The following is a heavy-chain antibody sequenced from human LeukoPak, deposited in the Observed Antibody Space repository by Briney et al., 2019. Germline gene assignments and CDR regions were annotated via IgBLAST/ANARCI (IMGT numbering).Heavy chain of an antibody. CDR2: VHYSGIT. V-gene: IGHV4-59*11. Sequence: KPSETLSLTCTVSGDSISSHYWNWIRQPPGKGLEWIGCVHYSGITYYSPSFKSRVAISLNTSENQFSLTLNSVTAADTAMYYCARDTYDYYFDPWGQGTLVTVSS. CDR1: GDSISSHY. D-gene: IGHD5-12*01. J-gene: IGHJ5*02. CDR3: ARDTYDYYFDP.